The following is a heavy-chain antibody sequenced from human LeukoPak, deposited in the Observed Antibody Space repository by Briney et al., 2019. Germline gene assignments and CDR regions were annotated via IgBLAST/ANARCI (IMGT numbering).Heavy chain of an antibody. Sequence: GGSLRLSCAASGFTFSTYYMTWVRQAPGRGLERVAVIKPDGSEKYYVDSVMGRFTISRDNAKNSLFLQMNTLRAEDTALYYCAIGLYSSSPWGQGTLVTVSS. CDR3: AIGLYSSSP. D-gene: IGHD6-13*01. J-gene: IGHJ5*02. V-gene: IGHV3-7*01. CDR2: IKPDGSEK. CDR1: GFTFSTYY.